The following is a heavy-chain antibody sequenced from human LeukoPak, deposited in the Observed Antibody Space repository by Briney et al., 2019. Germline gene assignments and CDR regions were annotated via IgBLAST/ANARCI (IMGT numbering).Heavy chain of an antibody. J-gene: IGHJ4*02. CDR2: IIPILGIA. CDR1: GGTFSSYT. V-gene: IGHV1-69*02. D-gene: IGHD6-13*01. CDR3: ARGPLAAADTREFDY. Sequence: ASVKVSCKASGGTFSSYTISWVRQAPGQGLEWMGRIIPILGIANYAQKFQGRVTITADKSTSTAYMELSSLRSEDTAVYYCARGPLAAADTREFDYWGQGTLVTVSS.